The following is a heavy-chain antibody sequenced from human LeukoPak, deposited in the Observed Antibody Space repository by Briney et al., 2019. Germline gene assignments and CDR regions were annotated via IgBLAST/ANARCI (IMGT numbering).Heavy chain of an antibody. CDR1: GFTFSSYA. V-gene: IGHV3-23*01. Sequence: GGSLRLSCAASGFTFSSYAMSWVRQAPGKGLEWVSAISGSGGSTYYADSVKGRFTISRDSSRDTLYLQMNSLRDEDTAVYYCAKGYYDYVWGGYYFDYWGQGALVTVSS. J-gene: IGHJ4*02. CDR2: ISGSGGST. CDR3: AKGYYDYVWGGYYFDY. D-gene: IGHD3-16*01.